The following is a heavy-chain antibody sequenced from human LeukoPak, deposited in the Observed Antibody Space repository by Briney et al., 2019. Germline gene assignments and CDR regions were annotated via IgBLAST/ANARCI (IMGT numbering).Heavy chain of an antibody. D-gene: IGHD3-22*01. V-gene: IGHV3-21*01. CDR1: GFTFSSYS. J-gene: IGHJ4*02. CDR2: ISSSSSYI. Sequence: GGSLRLSCAASGFTFSSYSMNWVRQAPGKGLEWVSSISSSSSYIYYADSVKGRFTISRDNAKNSLYLQMNSLRAEDTAVYYCARDQTYYCDSSGYTDYWGQGTLVTVSS. CDR3: ARDQTYYCDSSGYTDY.